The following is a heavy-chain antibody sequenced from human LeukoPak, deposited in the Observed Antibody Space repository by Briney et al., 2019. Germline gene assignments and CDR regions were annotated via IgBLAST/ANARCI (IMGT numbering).Heavy chain of an antibody. CDR3: ARDLDWLLFDY. Sequence: PGGSLRLSCTTSGFTFSNYWMYWVRQAPGKGLMWVSRIKSDGTGITYTDSVKGRFTISRDNAKNILYLQMNSLRVEDTAVYYCARDLDWLLFDYWGQGTLVTVSS. CDR2: IKSDGTGI. CDR1: GFTFSNYW. D-gene: IGHD3-9*01. J-gene: IGHJ4*02. V-gene: IGHV3-74*01.